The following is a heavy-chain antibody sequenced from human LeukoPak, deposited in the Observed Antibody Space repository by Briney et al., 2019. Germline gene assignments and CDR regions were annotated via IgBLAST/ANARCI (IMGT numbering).Heavy chain of an antibody. CDR2: INPNSGGS. D-gene: IGHD3-10*01. CDR1: GYTFTGYY. CDR3: ARDRSLRYYYGSGSDHFDY. J-gene: IGHJ4*02. Sequence: GASVKVSCKASGYTFTGYYMHWVRQAPGQGLEWMGWINPNSGGSNYAQKFQGRVTMTRDTSTSTAYMELSRLRSDDTAVYYCARDRSLRYYYGSGSDHFDYWGQGTLVTVSS. V-gene: IGHV1-2*02.